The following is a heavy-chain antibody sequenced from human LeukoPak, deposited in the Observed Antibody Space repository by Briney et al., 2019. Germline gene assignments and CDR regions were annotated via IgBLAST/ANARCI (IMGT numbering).Heavy chain of an antibody. D-gene: IGHD6-19*01. J-gene: IGHJ4*02. Sequence: GGSLRLSCAASGFTVSSNYMSWVRQAPGKGLEWVSVIYSGGSTYYADSVKDRFTISRDNSKYTLYLQMNSLRAEDTAVYYCARVGSGWYDFDYWGQGTLVTVSS. CDR2: IYSGGST. CDR3: ARVGSGWYDFDY. CDR1: GFTVSSNY. V-gene: IGHV3-66*01.